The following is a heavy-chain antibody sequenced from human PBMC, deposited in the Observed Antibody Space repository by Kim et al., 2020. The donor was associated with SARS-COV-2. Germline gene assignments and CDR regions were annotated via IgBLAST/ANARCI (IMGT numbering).Heavy chain of an antibody. V-gene: IGHV3-48*03. CDR3: ARDIVGYDILTGSPY. D-gene: IGHD3-9*01. CDR1: GFTFSSYE. CDR2: ISSSGSTI. Sequence: GGSLRLSCATSGFTFSSYEMNWVRQAPGKGLEWVSYISSSGSTIYYADSVKGRFTISRDNAKNTLYLQMNSLRAEDTAVYYCARDIVGYDILTGSPYWGHGALGTVSS. J-gene: IGHJ4*01.